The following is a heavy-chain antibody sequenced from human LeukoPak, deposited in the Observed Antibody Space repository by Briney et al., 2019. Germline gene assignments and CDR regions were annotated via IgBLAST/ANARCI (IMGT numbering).Heavy chain of an antibody. CDR1: GFTFSSYS. J-gene: IGHJ3*02. V-gene: IGHV3-21*01. CDR3: ARGHSGSYYIRSDAFDI. Sequence: PGGSLRLSCAASGFTFSSYSMNWVRQAPGKGLEWVSSISSSSSYIYYADSVKGRFTISRDNAKNSLYLQMNSLRAEDTAVYYCARGHSGSYYIRSDAFDIWGQGTMVTVSS. CDR2: ISSSSSYI. D-gene: IGHD1-26*01.